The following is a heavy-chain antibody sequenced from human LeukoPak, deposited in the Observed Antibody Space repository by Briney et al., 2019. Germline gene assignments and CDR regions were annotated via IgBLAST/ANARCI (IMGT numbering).Heavy chain of an antibody. Sequence: PGGSLRLSCAASGFTFSPYWMSWFRQAPGKGLEWVASIKPDGSGKYYVDSVKGRFTISRDNAKNALYLQLNSLRAEDTAVYFCVRLGDSSGYYDYWGQGTLVTVSS. CDR2: IKPDGSGK. CDR1: GFTFSPYW. V-gene: IGHV3-7*01. CDR3: VRLGDSSGYYDY. J-gene: IGHJ4*02. D-gene: IGHD3-22*01.